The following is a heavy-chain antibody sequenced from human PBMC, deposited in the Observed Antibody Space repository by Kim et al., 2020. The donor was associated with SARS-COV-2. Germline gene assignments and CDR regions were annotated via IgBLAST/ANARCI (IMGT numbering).Heavy chain of an antibody. CDR3: ARGGRGYSYGSIDY. Sequence: SETLSLTCTVSGGSISSYYWSWIRQPPGKGLEWIGYIYYSGSTNYNPSLKSRVTISVDTSKNQFSLKLSSVTAADTAVYYCARGGRGYSYGSIDYWGQGTLVSVSS. J-gene: IGHJ4*02. V-gene: IGHV4-59*01. CDR2: IYYSGST. CDR1: GGSISSYY. D-gene: IGHD5-18*01.